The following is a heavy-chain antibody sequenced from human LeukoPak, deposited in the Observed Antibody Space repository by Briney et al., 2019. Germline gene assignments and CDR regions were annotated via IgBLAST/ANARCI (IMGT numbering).Heavy chain of an antibody. Sequence: SETLSLTCAVSADSFSSSRYYWSWIRQPPGKGLEWIGTISYSGSTYYNPSLKSRVTISVDTSKNQFSLKPTSVSAADTAVYFCARLNYYDNSGYYTQPKFDYWGQGTLVTVSS. CDR2: ISYSGST. V-gene: IGHV4-39*01. J-gene: IGHJ4*02. CDR1: ADSFSSSRYY. D-gene: IGHD3-22*01. CDR3: ARLNYYDNSGYYTQPKFDY.